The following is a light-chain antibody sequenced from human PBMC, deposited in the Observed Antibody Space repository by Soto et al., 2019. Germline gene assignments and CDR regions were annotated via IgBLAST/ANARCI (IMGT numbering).Light chain of an antibody. CDR1: QSVGSN. Sequence: EIGLTQSPRTLSLSPRERATLLCRSSQSVGSNLAWYQQKPGLAPTLLISDASSRASGVPDRFTGGGSGTDFTLTIRRLEPEDFALYYCQQYVGSGSPITSGQGTRLEIK. J-gene: IGKJ5*01. CDR2: DAS. V-gene: IGKV3-20*01. CDR3: QQYVGSGSPIT.